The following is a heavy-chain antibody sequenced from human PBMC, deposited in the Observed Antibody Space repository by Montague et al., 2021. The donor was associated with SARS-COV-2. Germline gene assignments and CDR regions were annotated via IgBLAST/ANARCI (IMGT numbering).Heavy chain of an antibody. CDR3: ARGSGWMGNAFDI. V-gene: IGHV4-59*01. J-gene: IGHJ3*02. CDR2: IYYSGST. Sequence: SETLSLTCTVSGGSISSYHWSWIRQPPGEGLEWIGYIYYSGSTNYNPSLKSRVTISVDTSKNQFSLKLSSVTAADTAVYYCARGSGWMGNAFDIWGQGTMVTVSS. CDR1: GGSISSYH. D-gene: IGHD6-19*01.